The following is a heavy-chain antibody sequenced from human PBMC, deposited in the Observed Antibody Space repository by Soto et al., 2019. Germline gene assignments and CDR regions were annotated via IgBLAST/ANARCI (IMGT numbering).Heavy chain of an antibody. CDR1: GFTFTSHW. Sequence: EVHLVESGGGLVQPGGSLRLSCAASGFTFTSHWMHWVRQAPGKGLVWVSRLNSDGSSRYYGDSMEGRFTISRDNAKNTVYLQINSLRDEDTAVYYCARGLKSKYGMDVWGQGTTVTVSS. J-gene: IGHJ6*02. CDR3: ARGLKSKYGMDV. V-gene: IGHV3-74*01. CDR2: LNSDGSSR.